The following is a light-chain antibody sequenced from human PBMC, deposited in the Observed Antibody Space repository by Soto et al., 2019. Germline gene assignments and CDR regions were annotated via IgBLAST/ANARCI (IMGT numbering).Light chain of an antibody. CDR3: SSDTSSSTPHVV. J-gene: IGLJ2*01. V-gene: IGLV2-14*01. CDR1: SSDVGGYNY. Sequence: QSALTQPASVSGSPGQSITISCTGTSSDVGGYNYVSWYQQHPGKAPKLMIYEVSNRPSGVSNRFSCSKSGNTASLTISGLQAEDEADYYCSSDTSSSTPHVVFGGGTKLTVL. CDR2: EVS.